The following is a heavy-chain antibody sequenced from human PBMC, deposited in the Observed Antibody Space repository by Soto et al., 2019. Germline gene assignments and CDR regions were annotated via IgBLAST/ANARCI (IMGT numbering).Heavy chain of an antibody. V-gene: IGHV3-15*01. Sequence: EERLVESGGGLVGRGGSLRLSCAASELNFRIAWLSWVRQAPGKGLEWVGRIKNNADGGTTDNAAPVKERFTISRDDSKRPLDLQMNSLNIEDTAMYYCTAMNDRHAFDIWGPGTIVTVS. CDR3: TAMNDRHAFDI. CDR2: IKNNADGGTT. J-gene: IGHJ3*02. D-gene: IGHD1-1*01. CDR1: ELNFRIAW.